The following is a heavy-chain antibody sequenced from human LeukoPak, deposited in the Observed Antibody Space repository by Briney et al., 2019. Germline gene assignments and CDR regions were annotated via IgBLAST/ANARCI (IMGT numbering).Heavy chain of an antibody. V-gene: IGHV1-46*03. D-gene: IGHD2-8*01. CDR2: INPSGGST. Sequence: ASVKVSCKASGYTFTSYYMRWVRQAPGQGLEWMGIINPSGGSTSYAQKFQGRVTMTRDTSTSTVYMELSSLRSEDTAVYYCARDRRGMLAFDYWGQGTLVTVSS. CDR3: ARDRRGMLAFDY. CDR1: GYTFTSYY. J-gene: IGHJ4*02.